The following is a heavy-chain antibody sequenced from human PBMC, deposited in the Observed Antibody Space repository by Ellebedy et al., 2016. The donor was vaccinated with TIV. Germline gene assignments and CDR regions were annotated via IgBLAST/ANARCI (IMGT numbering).Heavy chain of an antibody. CDR2: ISSNSNSI. D-gene: IGHD6-13*01. Sequence: PGGSLRLSCAASGFTFSTYSMNWVRQAPGKGLGWVPSISSNSNSIYYADSVRGRFTIARDNAKRSLYLQMNSLRADDTAVYYCARSAMAAAGDDYWGQGTLVTVSS. CDR3: ARSAMAAAGDDY. J-gene: IGHJ4*02. V-gene: IGHV3-21*01. CDR1: GFTFSTYS.